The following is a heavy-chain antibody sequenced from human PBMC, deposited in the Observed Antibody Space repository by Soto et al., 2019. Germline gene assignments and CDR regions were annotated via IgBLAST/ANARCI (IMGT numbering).Heavy chain of an antibody. V-gene: IGHV1-69*06. D-gene: IGHD2-15*01. CDR1: GGTFTTYD. J-gene: IGHJ4*02. CDR2: SSPLCDAT. CDR3: ARDRSSSCYNGTFYFDS. Sequence: QVQLVQSGAEVRKPGSSVKVSCKASGGTFTTYDISWVRQAPGQGLEWRGGSSPLCDATKYAQKFKGRVTITADKSTGTVYMELSSLRSEDTAMYYCARDRSSSCYNGTFYFDSWGQGTLVTVSS.